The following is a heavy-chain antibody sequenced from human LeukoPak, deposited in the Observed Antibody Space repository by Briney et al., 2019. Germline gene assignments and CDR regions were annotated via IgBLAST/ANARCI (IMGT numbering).Heavy chain of an antibody. CDR1: DGSITNYY. CDR2: IHYSGST. CDR3: ARAMNIAAAGSFDY. J-gene: IGHJ4*02. V-gene: IGHV4-59*12. Sequence: SETLSLTCTVSDGSITNYYWTWIRQPPGKGLEWIGYIHYSGSTNYNPSLKSRVTISVDTSKNQFSLKLSSVTAADTAVYYCARAMNIAAAGSFDYWGQGTLVTVSS. D-gene: IGHD6-13*01.